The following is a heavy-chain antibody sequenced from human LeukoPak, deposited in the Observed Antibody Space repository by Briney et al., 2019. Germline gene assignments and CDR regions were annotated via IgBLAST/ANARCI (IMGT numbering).Heavy chain of an antibody. CDR1: GLNNFSRYW. V-gene: IGHV3-7*05. J-gene: IGHJ4*02. Sequence: GGSLRLSCAVSGLNNFSRYWMTWVRQAPGRGLEWVANIKEDESESYYVDSVKVRFTISRDNAKKSLYLQMDDLRAEDTAVYYCVRGRYNRSYWGQGTLVTVSS. CDR2: IKEDESES. D-gene: IGHD1-14*01. CDR3: VRGRYNRSY.